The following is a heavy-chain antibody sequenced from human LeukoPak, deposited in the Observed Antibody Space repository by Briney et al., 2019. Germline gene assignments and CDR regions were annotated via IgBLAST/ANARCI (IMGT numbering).Heavy chain of an antibody. J-gene: IGHJ4*02. V-gene: IGHV3-33*01. Sequence: GRSLRLSCAASGFTLSSYGMDWVRQAPRKGLEWVVVIWYDGSNKYYADSVKGRFTISRHNSNNTLYLQLSSPRAEDTGVYYCARDMSFMSGDYWGQGTLVTVS. CDR1: GFTLSSYG. D-gene: IGHD3-10*01. CDR2: IWYDGSNK. CDR3: ARDMSFMSGDY.